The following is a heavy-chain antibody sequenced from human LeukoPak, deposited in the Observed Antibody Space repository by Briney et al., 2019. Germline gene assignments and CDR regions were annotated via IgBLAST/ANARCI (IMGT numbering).Heavy chain of an antibody. D-gene: IGHD6-19*01. CDR1: GGSISSSSYY. J-gene: IGHJ4*02. CDR3: ARGGIAVATFDY. CDR2: IYYSGST. Sequence: SETLSLTCTVSGGSISSSSYYWGWIRQPPGKGLEWIGSIYYSGSTYYNPSLKSRVTISVDTSKNQFSPKLSSVTAADTAVYYCARGGIAVATFDYWGQGTLVTVSS. V-gene: IGHV4-39*07.